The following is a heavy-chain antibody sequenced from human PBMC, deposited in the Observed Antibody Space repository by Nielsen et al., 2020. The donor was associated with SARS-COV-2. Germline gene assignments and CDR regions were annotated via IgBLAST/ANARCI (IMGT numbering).Heavy chain of an antibody. Sequence: WVRQAPGKGLEWVSAISGGGDYRYNADSVKGRFTISRENPKNTLYLEMNSLRADDTAVYYCAKGAGRRVFDHWGQGTLVTVSS. V-gene: IGHV3-23*01. D-gene: IGHD6-6*01. CDR2: ISGGGDYR. J-gene: IGHJ4*02. CDR3: AKGAGRRVFDH.